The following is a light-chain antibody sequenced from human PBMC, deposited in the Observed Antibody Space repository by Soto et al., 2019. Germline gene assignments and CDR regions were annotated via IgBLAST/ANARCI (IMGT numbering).Light chain of an antibody. Sequence: EIVLTQSPGSLSLCLGERATLSCRASQSVDSAFFAWYQQKPGQPPRILIHGASRRATSIPDRFSGSGSGPDFSLTISRLEPEDFAVYYCQQYASSVTFGQGTKVGI. CDR1: QSVDSAF. CDR2: GAS. V-gene: IGKV3-20*01. CDR3: QQYASSVT. J-gene: IGKJ1*01.